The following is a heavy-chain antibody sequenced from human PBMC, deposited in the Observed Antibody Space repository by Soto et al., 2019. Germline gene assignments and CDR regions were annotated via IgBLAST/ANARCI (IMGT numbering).Heavy chain of an antibody. J-gene: IGHJ3*02. CDR2: ISAYNGNT. D-gene: IGHD3-3*01. CDR1: GYTFTSYG. Sequence: ASEKVSCKASGYTFTSYGISWVRQAPGQGLEWMGWISAYNGNTNYAQKLQGRVTMTTDTSTSTAYMELRSLRSDDTAVYYCARDRFLEWLTAFDIWGQGTMVTVSS. V-gene: IGHV1-18*01. CDR3: ARDRFLEWLTAFDI.